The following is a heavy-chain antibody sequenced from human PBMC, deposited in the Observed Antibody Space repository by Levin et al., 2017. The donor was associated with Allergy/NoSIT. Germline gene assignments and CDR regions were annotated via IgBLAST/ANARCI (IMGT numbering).Heavy chain of an antibody. CDR2: ISDDGNTI. J-gene: IGHJ4*02. D-gene: IGHD3-9*01. V-gene: IGHV3-74*01. CDR3: GRDLSGYFDY. CDR1: GFTLSSFW. Sequence: SCEVSGFTLSSFWMHWVRQVPGKGLVWISRISDDGNTIDYADFVKGRFTISRDYAKNTLYLQMNSLRAEDTAVYYCGRDLSGYFDYWGQGALVTVSS.